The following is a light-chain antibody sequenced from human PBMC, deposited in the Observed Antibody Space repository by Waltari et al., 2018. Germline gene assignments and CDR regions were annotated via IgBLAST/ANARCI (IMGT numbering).Light chain of an antibody. CDR1: SSDIGRYNY. CDR3: SSHTSSSTWV. CDR2: NVS. Sequence: QSALTQPASVSGSPGQSITISCTGTSSDIGRYNYVSWYQQHPGKAPKLLISNVSKRHSWVSTRFSASKSGNTAALTISGRQAEDEADYYCSSHTSSSTWVFGGGTKLTVL. V-gene: IGLV2-14*03. J-gene: IGLJ3*02.